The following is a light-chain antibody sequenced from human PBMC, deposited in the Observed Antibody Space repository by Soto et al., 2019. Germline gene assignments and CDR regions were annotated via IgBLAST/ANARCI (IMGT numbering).Light chain of an antibody. CDR3: HQYNSYST. CDR2: DAS. J-gene: IGKJ1*01. Sequence: DIQMTQSPSTLSASVGDRVTITFRASQGISSWLGWYQQKPGKAPKLLIYDASSLESGVPSRCSGSGSGTEFTLTISSLQPDDFATYYCHQYNSYSTFGQGTKVDI. CDR1: QGISSW. V-gene: IGKV1-5*01.